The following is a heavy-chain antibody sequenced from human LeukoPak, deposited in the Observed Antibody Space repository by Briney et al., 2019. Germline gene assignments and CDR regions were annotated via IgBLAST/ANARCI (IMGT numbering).Heavy chain of an antibody. CDR1: GGSISSSNW. CDR2: VYHSGST. D-gene: IGHD5-24*01. CDR3: ARDPLREAFDI. Sequence: SETLSLTCAVSGGSISSSNWWSWVRQPPGKGLEWIGEVYHSGSTNNNPSLKSRVTISIDKSKHQFSLKLSSVTAADTAVYYCARDPLREAFDIWGQGTMVTVSS. J-gene: IGHJ3*02. V-gene: IGHV4-4*02.